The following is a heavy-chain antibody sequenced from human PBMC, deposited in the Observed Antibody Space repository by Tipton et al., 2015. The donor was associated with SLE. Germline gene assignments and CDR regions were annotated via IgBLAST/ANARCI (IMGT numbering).Heavy chain of an antibody. J-gene: IGHJ4*02. CDR1: GYSISSGYY. D-gene: IGHD1-26*01. CDR2: IYLDSGST. CDR3: ARPYYSGSYGGFYS. V-gene: IGHV4-38-2*02. Sequence: TLSLTCTVSGYSISSGYYWGWIRQPPGKGLEWVGFIYLDSGSTKNNPSLESRVIISTDTSKNQVSLKVTSVTAADTALYYCARPYYSGSYGGFYSWGQGTLVTVSA.